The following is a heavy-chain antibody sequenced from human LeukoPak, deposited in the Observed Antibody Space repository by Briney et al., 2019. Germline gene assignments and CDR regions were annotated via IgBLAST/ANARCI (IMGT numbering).Heavy chain of an antibody. J-gene: IGHJ4*02. CDR3: ARRVVVAAAPYYFDY. V-gene: IGHV3-74*01. CDR2: INSDGSST. CDR1: GFTFSSYW. D-gene: IGHD2-2*01. Sequence: GGSLRLSCAASGFTFSSYWMHWVRQGPGKGLVWVSRINSDGSSTNYADSVRGRFTISRDNAENTLYLQMNSLRVEDTAVYYCARRVVVAAAPYYFDYWGQGTLVTVSP.